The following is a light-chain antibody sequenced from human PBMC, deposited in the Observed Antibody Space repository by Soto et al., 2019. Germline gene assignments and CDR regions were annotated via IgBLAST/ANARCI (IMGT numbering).Light chain of an antibody. CDR2: GAS. J-gene: IGKJ1*01. CDR3: QQYSSSFRT. Sequence: DIVLTQSPGTLSLSPGERSTLSFRSSQSVSNIYIAWYQQKPGQAPRVLIYGASRRATGIPDRFSGSGSGTDFTLTISRLEPEDFAVYYCQQYSSSFRTFGQGTKVDIK. V-gene: IGKV3-20*01. CDR1: QSVSNIY.